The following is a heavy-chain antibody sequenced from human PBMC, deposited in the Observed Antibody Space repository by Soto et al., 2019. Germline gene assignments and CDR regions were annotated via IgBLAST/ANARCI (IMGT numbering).Heavy chain of an antibody. D-gene: IGHD3-16*01. Sequence: GGSLRLSCAASGFTFSSYSMNWVRQAPGKGLEWVSYISSSSSTIYYADSVKGRFTISRDNAKNSLYLQMNSLRAEDTAVYYCSRDWGTVTPPFYYYYYYGMDVWGQGTTVTVSS. V-gene: IGHV3-48*01. CDR3: SRDWGTVTPPFYYYYYYGMDV. J-gene: IGHJ6*02. CDR1: GFTFSSYS. CDR2: ISSSSSTI.